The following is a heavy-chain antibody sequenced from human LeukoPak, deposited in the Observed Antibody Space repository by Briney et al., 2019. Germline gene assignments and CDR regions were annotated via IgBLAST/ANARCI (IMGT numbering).Heavy chain of an antibody. CDR1: GGSISSYY. J-gene: IGHJ4*02. D-gene: IGHD4-17*01. Sequence: SETLSLTCTVSGGSISSYYWSWIRQPAGKGLEGIGRIYTTGSTNYNPSLKSRVTMSVDKSKNQFSLKLNSVTAADTAVYYCARAPTTVTIEYFDYWDQGTLVTVSS. V-gene: IGHV4-4*07. CDR2: IYTTGST. CDR3: ARAPTTVTIEYFDY.